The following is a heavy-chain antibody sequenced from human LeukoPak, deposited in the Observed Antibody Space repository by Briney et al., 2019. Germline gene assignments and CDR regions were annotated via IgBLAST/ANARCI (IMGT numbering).Heavy chain of an antibody. Sequence: PSETLSLTCAVYGGSFSGYYWSWIRQPPGKGLEWIGEINHSGSTNYNPSLKSRVTISVDKSKNQFSLKLSSVTAADTAVYYCARESKYCSGGSCYETYYFDYWGQGTLVTVSS. CDR1: GGSFSGYY. V-gene: IGHV4-34*01. CDR3: ARESKYCSGGSCYETYYFDY. CDR2: INHSGST. D-gene: IGHD2-15*01. J-gene: IGHJ4*02.